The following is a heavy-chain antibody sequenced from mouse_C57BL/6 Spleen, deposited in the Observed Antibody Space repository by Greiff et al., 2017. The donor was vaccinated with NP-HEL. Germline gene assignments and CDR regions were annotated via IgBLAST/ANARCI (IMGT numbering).Heavy chain of an antibody. V-gene: IGHV1-26*01. J-gene: IGHJ2*01. CDR3: ARDGYDLAYYFDY. D-gene: IGHD2-2*01. CDR2: INPNNGGT. Sequence: EVQLQQSGPELVKPGASVKISCKASGYTFTDYYMNWVKQSHGKSLEWIGDINPNNGGTSYNQKFKGKATLTVDKSSSTAYMELRSLTSEDSAVYYCARDGYDLAYYFDYWGQGTTLTVSS. CDR1: GYTFTDYY.